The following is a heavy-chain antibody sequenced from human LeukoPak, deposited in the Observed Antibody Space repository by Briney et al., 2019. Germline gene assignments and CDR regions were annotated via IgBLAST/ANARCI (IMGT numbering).Heavy chain of an antibody. V-gene: IGHV3-48*03. D-gene: IGHD3-10*01. CDR2: ISSSGTTT. CDR3: VRHAGRAGGQ. J-gene: IGHJ4*02. Sequence: AGGSLRLSCAASGFSFSVYEIHWVRQAPGKGLEWISDISSSGTTTYYADSVKGRFTISRDNAKNSLYLQMNSLRVEDTAVYHCVRHAGRAGGQWGQGTLIAVSS. CDR1: GFSFSVYE.